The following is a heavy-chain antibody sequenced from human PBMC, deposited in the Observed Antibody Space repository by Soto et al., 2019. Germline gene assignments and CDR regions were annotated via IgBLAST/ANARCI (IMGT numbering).Heavy chain of an antibody. CDR1: GFTFSSYG. V-gene: IGHV3-30*18. Sequence: PGGPLRLSWAASGFTFSSYGMHCVRQAPGKGLEWVAVISYDGSNKYYADSVKGRFTISRDNSKNTLYLQMNSLRAEDTAVYYCAKDHSVLRFLESPMDVWGQGTTVTVSS. J-gene: IGHJ6*02. D-gene: IGHD3-3*01. CDR2: ISYDGSNK. CDR3: AKDHSVLRFLESPMDV.